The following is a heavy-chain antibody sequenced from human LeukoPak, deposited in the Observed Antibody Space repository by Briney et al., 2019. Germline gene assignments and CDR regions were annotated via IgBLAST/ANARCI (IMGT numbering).Heavy chain of an antibody. CDR3: AKAPRSSSWYGGSDY. Sequence: TGGSLRLSCAASGFTFSSYAMSWVRQAQGKGLEWVSAISGSGGSTYYADSAKGRFTISRDNSKNTLYLQMNSLRAEDTAVYYCAKAPRSSSWYGGSDYWGQGTLVTVSS. V-gene: IGHV3-23*01. D-gene: IGHD6-13*01. CDR2: ISGSGGST. CDR1: GFTFSSYA. J-gene: IGHJ4*02.